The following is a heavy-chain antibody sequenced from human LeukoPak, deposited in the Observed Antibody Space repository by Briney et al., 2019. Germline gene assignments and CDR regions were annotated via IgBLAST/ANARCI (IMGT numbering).Heavy chain of an antibody. CDR1: GFILRSYA. CDR2: ISGSGSSA. V-gene: IGHV3-23*01. D-gene: IGHD6-13*01. J-gene: IGHJ4*02. Sequence: GGSLRLSCAASGFILRSYAMSWVRQAPGKGLEWVSAISGSGSSAYYADSVRGRFTISRDNSKNTLYLQMNSLRAEDTAVYYCAGSSSWYYFKYWGQGTLVTVSS. CDR3: AGSSSWYYFKY.